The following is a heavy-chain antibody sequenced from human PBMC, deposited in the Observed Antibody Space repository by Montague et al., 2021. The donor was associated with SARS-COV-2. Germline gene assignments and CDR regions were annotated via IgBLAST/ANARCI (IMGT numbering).Heavy chain of an antibody. Sequence: SETWSLTCTVSGGSISSSSYYWGWIRQPPGKGLEWIGSIYYSGSTYYNPSLKSRVAISVDTSKNQFSLKLSSVTAADTAVYYCARRVTGTTVHYYYYGMDVWGQGTTVTVSS. CDR1: GGSISSSSYY. J-gene: IGHJ6*02. V-gene: IGHV4-39*01. D-gene: IGHD1-20*01. CDR3: ARRVTGTTVHYYYYGMDV. CDR2: IYYSGST.